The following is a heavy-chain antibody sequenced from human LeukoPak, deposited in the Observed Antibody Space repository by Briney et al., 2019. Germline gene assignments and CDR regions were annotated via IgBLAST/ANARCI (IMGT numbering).Heavy chain of an antibody. V-gene: IGHV3-11*04. CDR2: ISSSGNTT. CDR3: ARDGGRAWFLDY. CDR1: GFTFSDNY. Sequence: GGSLRLSCAASGFTFSDNYMSWIRQAPGKGLEWVSYISSSGNTTYNADSVKGRFSITRDNAKNSLYLQMNSLRAEDTAVYYCARDGGRAWFLDYWGQGTLVTVS. J-gene: IGHJ4*02. D-gene: IGHD6-19*01.